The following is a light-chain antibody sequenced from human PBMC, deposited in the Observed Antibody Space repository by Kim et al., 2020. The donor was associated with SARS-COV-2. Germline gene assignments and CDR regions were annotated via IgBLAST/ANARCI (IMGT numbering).Light chain of an antibody. J-gene: IGLJ1*01. CDR1: SSDIGEYDF. CDR2: EVT. Sequence: GQSVTITCTGTSSDIGEYDFVSWYQQHPGQVPKLMIYEVTKRPSGVPDRFSGSKSGNTASLTVSGLQAEDEAQYYCCAYAGFSTLVFGTGTKVTVL. CDR3: CAYAGFSTLV. V-gene: IGLV2-8*01.